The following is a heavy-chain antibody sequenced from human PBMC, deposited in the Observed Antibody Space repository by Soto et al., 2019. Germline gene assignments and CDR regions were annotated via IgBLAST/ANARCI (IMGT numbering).Heavy chain of an antibody. CDR2: IIPIFGTA. D-gene: IGHD2-21*02. CDR1: GGTFSSYA. Sequence: SVKVSCKASGGTFSSYAISWVRQAPGQGLEWMGGIIPIFGTANYAQKFQGRVTITADESTSTAYMELSSLRSEDTAVYYCASAYCGGDCYIYWFDPWGQGTLVTVSS. V-gene: IGHV1-69*13. CDR3: ASAYCGGDCYIYWFDP. J-gene: IGHJ5*02.